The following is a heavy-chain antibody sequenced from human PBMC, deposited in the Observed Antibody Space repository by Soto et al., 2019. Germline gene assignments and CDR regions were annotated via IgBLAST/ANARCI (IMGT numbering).Heavy chain of an antibody. CDR3: ARETVAGTTGLDS. V-gene: IGHV1-18*01. D-gene: IGHD6-19*01. CDR1: GYTFTSYG. CDR2: ISAYNGNT. Sequence: QVQLVQSGAEVKKPGASVKVSCKASGYTFTSYGISWVRQAPGQGLEWMGWISAYNGNTNYAQKLQGRVTMTTDTSTRTGWRELRRVRSADTAVYYCARETVAGTTGLDSGGQGTPVTVSS. J-gene: IGHJ4*02.